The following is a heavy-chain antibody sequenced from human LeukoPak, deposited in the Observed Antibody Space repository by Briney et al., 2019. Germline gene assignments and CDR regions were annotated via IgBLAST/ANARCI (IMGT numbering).Heavy chain of an antibody. CDR1: GGSISSSSYY. CDR3: ARPMTTVTHGGYYFDP. Sequence: SETLSLTCTVSGGSISSSSYYWGWIRQPPGKGLEWIGSIYYSGSTYYNPSLKSRVTISVDTSKNQFSLQLSSVTAADTAVYYCARPMTTVTHGGYYFDPWGQGTLVTVSS. D-gene: IGHD4-17*01. V-gene: IGHV4-39*01. CDR2: IYYSGST. J-gene: IGHJ4*02.